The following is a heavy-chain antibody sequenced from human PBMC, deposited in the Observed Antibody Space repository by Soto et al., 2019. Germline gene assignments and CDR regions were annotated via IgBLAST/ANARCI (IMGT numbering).Heavy chain of an antibody. CDR3: ARIFGRAARRSPLYYGMDV. CDR1: GGSISSGGYY. CDR2: IYYSGST. D-gene: IGHD3-3*01. J-gene: IGHJ6*02. Sequence: SETLSLTCTVSGGSISSGGYYWSWIRQHPGKGLEWIGYIYYSGSTYYNPSLKSRVTISVDTSKNQFSLKLSSVTAADTAVYYCARIFGRAARRSPLYYGMDVWGQGTTVTVSS. V-gene: IGHV4-31*03.